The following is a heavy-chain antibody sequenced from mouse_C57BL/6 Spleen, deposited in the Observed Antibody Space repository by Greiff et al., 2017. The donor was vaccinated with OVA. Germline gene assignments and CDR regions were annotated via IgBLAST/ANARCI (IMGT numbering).Heavy chain of an antibody. D-gene: IGHD1-1*01. V-gene: IGHV1-81*01. J-gene: IGHJ2*01. Sequence: QVQLQQSGAELARPGASVKLSCKASGYTFTSYGISWVKQRTGQGLEWIGEIYPRSGNTYYNEKFKGKATLTADKSSSTAYMELRSLTSEDSAVYFCARVGPTVLLRPYYFDYWGQGTTLTVSS. CDR2: IYPRSGNT. CDR3: ARVGPTVLLRPYYFDY. CDR1: GYTFTSYG.